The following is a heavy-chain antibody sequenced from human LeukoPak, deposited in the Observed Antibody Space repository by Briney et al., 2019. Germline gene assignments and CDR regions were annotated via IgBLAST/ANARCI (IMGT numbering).Heavy chain of an antibody. CDR2: IKQDGSEK. CDR1: GFTFSSYW. CDR3: AGDREAVADYYFDY. Sequence: GGSLRLSCAASGFTFSSYWMSWVRQAPGKGLEWVANIKQDGSEKYYVDSVKGRFTISRDNAKNSLYLQMNSLRAEDTAVYYCAGDREAVADYYFDYWGQGTLVTVSS. D-gene: IGHD6-19*01. J-gene: IGHJ4*02. V-gene: IGHV3-7*01.